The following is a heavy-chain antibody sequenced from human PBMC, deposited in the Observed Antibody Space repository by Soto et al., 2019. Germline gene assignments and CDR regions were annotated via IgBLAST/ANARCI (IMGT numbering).Heavy chain of an antibody. CDR2: IYYSGST. Sequence: SETLSLTCTVSGGSISSSSYYWGWIRQPPGKGLEWIGSIYYSGSTYYNPSLKSRVTISVDTSKNQFSLKLSSVTAADTAVYYCARLELEPGTYYYGMDVWGQGTTVTVS. CDR3: ARLELEPGTYYYGMDV. V-gene: IGHV4-39*01. J-gene: IGHJ6*02. D-gene: IGHD1-1*01. CDR1: GGSISSSSYY.